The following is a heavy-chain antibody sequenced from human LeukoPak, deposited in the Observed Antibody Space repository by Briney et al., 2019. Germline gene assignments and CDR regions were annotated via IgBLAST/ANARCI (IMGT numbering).Heavy chain of an antibody. CDR3: ARDVAAAGTAQTFDY. J-gene: IGHJ4*02. V-gene: IGHV3-21*01. CDR2: ISSSSSYI. D-gene: IGHD6-13*01. CDR1: GFTFSSYS. Sequence: GESLKISCAASGFTFSSYSMNWVRQAPGKGLEWVSSISSSSSYIYYADSVKGRFTISRDNAKNSLYLQMNSLRAEDTAVYYCARDVAAAGTAQTFDYWGQGTLVTVSS.